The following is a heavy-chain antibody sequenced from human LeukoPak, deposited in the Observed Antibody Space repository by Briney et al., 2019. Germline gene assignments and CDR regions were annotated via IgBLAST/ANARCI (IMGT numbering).Heavy chain of an antibody. Sequence: GASVKVSCMASGGTFSSYAISWVRQAPGQGLEWMGGIIPIFGTANYAQKFQGRVTITTDESTSTAYMELSSLRSEDTAVYYCARVSGNTYYYDSSGYYLFDYWGQGTLVTVSS. V-gene: IGHV1-69*05. CDR2: IIPIFGTA. D-gene: IGHD3-22*01. CDR1: GGTFSSYA. CDR3: ARVSGNTYYYDSSGYYLFDY. J-gene: IGHJ4*02.